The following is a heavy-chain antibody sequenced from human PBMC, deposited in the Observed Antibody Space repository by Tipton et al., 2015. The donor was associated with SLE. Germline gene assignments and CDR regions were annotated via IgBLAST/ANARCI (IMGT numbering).Heavy chain of an antibody. CDR2: IYTSGST. D-gene: IGHD6-13*01. CDR1: GGSISSGSYY. CDR3: ASGIAAAGRRAFDI. J-gene: IGHJ3*02. Sequence: TLSLSCTVSGGSISSGSYYWSWIRQPAGKGLEWIGRIYTSGSTNYNPSLKSRVTISLDTSKNQFSLKLSSVTAADTAVYYCASGIAAAGRRAFDIWGQGTMVTVSS. V-gene: IGHV4-61*02.